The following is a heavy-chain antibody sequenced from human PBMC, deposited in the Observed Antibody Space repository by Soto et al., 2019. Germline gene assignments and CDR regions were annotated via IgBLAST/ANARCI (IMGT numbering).Heavy chain of an antibody. D-gene: IGHD3-10*02. J-gene: IGHJ4*02. CDR3: ARSGDNYNVLDY. V-gene: IGHV3-11*03. CDR1: GLSISDHY. CDR2: SSNSGTFT. Sequence: PGGSLRLSCAASGLSISDHYMSWIRQAPGKGLEWVSYSSNSGTFTKYADSVKGRFSISRDNAKNSLYLEINSLRGEDTAIYYCARSGDNYNVLDYWGQGTPVTVSS.